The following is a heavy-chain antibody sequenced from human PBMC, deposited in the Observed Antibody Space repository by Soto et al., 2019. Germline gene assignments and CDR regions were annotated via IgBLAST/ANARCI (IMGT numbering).Heavy chain of an antibody. Sequence: QVQLMQSGGEVKRPGASVKVSCKTSGYTFSNYGITWVRQAPGQPLEWLGWISLYSDGTNYAQKFQGRVSMTTDTSTTTAYMELRSLRSDDTAVYYCARVVPGAEAWFGPWGQGPLVTVSS. J-gene: IGHJ5*02. CDR1: GYTFSNYG. V-gene: IGHV1-18*01. CDR2: ISLYSDGT. D-gene: IGHD2-2*01. CDR3: ARVVPGAEAWFGP.